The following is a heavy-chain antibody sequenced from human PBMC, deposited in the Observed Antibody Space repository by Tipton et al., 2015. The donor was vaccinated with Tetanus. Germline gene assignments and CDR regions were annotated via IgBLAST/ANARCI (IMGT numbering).Heavy chain of an antibody. Sequence: SLRLSCAASGFTFSSDWMHWVRQAPGKGLEWVSDMSSSGITKNYADSVRGRFTISRDSSKNTVYLQMNSLRVEDTAVYYCARWGVLGLQHYLDYWGQGTLVTVSS. V-gene: IGHV3-48*01. CDR1: GFTFSSDW. J-gene: IGHJ4*02. CDR3: ARWGVLGLQHYLDY. D-gene: IGHD1-1*01. CDR2: MSSSGITK.